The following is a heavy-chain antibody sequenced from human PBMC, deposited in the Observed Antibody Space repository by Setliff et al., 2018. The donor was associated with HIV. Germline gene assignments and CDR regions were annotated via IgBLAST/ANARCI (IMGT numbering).Heavy chain of an antibody. V-gene: IGHV3-23*01. Sequence: GGSLRLSCAPSGFTFGSYAMSWVRQAPGKGLEWVSVISGSGDSTFYADSLRGRFTISRDNSKNTLYLQMNSLRAEDTAVYYCAKTLPTLYPPHDYYFAMDVWGQGTTVTVSS. D-gene: IGHD2-15*01. CDR2: ISGSGDST. CDR3: AKTLPTLYPPHDYYFAMDV. J-gene: IGHJ6*02. CDR1: GFTFGSYA.